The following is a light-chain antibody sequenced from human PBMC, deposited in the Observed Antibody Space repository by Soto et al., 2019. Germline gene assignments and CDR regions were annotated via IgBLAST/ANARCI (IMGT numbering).Light chain of an antibody. CDR1: QTISTY. CDR2: DAS. Sequence: KMIESPASLSAYIGDRVTITCRASQTISTYLNWYQQKPGKAPRLLIYDASSLLSGVPSRFSGSGSGTDFTLTIASLQPEDFSTYYCQQSDSTPYTFGQ. CDR3: QQSDSTPYT. V-gene: IGKV1-39*01. J-gene: IGKJ2*01.